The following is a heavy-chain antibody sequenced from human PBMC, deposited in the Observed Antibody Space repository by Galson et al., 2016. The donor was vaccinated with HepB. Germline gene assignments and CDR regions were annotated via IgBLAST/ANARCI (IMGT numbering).Heavy chain of an antibody. CDR1: GFTFSSYA. J-gene: IGHJ6*02. V-gene: IGHV3-23*01. CDR2: ISSGGVNT. D-gene: IGHD6-13*01. Sequence: SLRLSCAASGFTFSSYAINWVRQAPGKGLDWVSTISSGGVNTYYANSVRGRFTISRDNSKNTLFLQMNSLRVEDTAVYFCAKDLGSTSGFYYYTMDVWGQGTTATVSS. CDR3: AKDLGSTSGFYYYTMDV.